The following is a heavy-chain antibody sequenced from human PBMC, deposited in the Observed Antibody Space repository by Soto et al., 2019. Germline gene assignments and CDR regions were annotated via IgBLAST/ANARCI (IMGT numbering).Heavy chain of an antibody. CDR1: VYTYNGYY. V-gene: IGHV1-2*04. CDR3: ASSELELGAFDI. J-gene: IGHJ3*02. Sequence: ASVTVSCKDSVYTYNGYYMHWVRQAPGQGLEWMGWINPNSGGTNYAQKFQGWVTMTRDTSISTAYMELSRLRSDDTAVYYCASSELELGAFDIWGQGTMVTVSS. CDR2: INPNSGGT. D-gene: IGHD1-7*01.